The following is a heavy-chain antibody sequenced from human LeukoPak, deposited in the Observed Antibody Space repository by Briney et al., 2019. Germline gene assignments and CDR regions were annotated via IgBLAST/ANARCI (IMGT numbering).Heavy chain of an antibody. CDR1: GFTFSSYG. J-gene: IGHJ4*02. Sequence: GGSLRLSCAASGFTFSSYGMSWVRQGPGKGLEWVSVISASGGLTYYADSVKGRFTISRDNSKNTLYLQMSSLTAKDTAVYYCAKDRSIGTYYTFDSWGQGTLVTVSS. CDR2: ISASGGLT. D-gene: IGHD1-26*01. V-gene: IGHV3-23*01. CDR3: AKDRSIGTYYTFDS.